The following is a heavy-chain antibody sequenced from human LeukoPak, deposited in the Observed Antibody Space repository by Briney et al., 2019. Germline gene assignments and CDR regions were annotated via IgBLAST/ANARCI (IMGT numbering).Heavy chain of an antibody. V-gene: IGHV3-11*06. CDR1: GFTFSDYY. Sequence: PAGSPRLSCAASGFTFSDYYMSWIRQAPGKGLEWVSYISSSSSHTNYADSVKGRLSISRDNPKNSLYLQMNSPRAEDTAVYFCARHGNWAFDFWGQGTMVTVSS. J-gene: IGHJ3*01. CDR2: ISSSSSHT. CDR3: ARHGNWAFDF. D-gene: IGHD1-1*01.